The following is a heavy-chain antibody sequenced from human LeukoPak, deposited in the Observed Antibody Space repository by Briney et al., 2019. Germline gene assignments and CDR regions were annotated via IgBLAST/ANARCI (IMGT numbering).Heavy chain of an antibody. CDR3: ARDISGLYGPNAFDI. V-gene: IGHV3-74*01. D-gene: IGHD3-3*02. CDR1: GFTFSSYW. CDR2: INSDGSSP. Sequence: GGSLRLSCAASGFTFSSYWMHWVRQAPGKGLVWVSRINSDGSSPSYADSVKGRFTISRDNAKNTLYLQMNSLRAEDTAVYYCARDISGLYGPNAFDIWGQGTMVTVSS. J-gene: IGHJ3*02.